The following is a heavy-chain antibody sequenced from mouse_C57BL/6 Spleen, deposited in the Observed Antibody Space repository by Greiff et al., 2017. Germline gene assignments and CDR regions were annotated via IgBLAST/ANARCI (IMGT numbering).Heavy chain of an antibody. V-gene: IGHV5-6*01. CDR3: ARQLLRYFDY. Sequence: DVQLQESGGDLVKPGGSLKLSCAASGFTFSSYGMSWVRQTPDKRLEWVATISSGGSYTYYPDSVKGRFTISRDNAKNTLYLQMSSLKSEDTAMYYCARQLLRYFDYWGQGTTLTVSS. D-gene: IGHD1-1*01. J-gene: IGHJ2*01. CDR1: GFTFSSYG. CDR2: ISSGGSYT.